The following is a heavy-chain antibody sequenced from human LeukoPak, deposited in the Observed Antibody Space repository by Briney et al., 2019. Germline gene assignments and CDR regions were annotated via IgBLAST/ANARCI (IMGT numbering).Heavy chain of an antibody. D-gene: IGHD3-22*01. V-gene: IGHV3-11*04. Sequence: GGSLRLSCAASGFTFSDYYMSWIRQAPGKGLEWVSYISSSGSTIYYADSVKGRFTTSRDNAKNSLYLQMNSLRAEDTAVYYCAKDTPSHYYDSSGYPEFEPWGQGTLVTVSS. CDR2: ISSSGSTI. CDR1: GFTFSDYY. CDR3: AKDTPSHYYDSSGYPEFEP. J-gene: IGHJ5*02.